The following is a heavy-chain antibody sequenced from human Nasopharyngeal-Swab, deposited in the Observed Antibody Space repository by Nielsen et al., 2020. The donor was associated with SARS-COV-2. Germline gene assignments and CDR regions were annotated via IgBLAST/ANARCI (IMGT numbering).Heavy chain of an antibody. CDR3: AREGPAAGTTKDY. D-gene: IGHD6-13*01. J-gene: IGHJ4*02. CDR2: INLGNGDT. Sequence: WVRQAPGQRLEWMGWINLGNGDTRYSQNFQGRVTITRDTSATTLYMELSSLRSEDTAVYYCAREGPAAGTTKDYWGQGTLVTVSS. V-gene: IGHV1-3*01.